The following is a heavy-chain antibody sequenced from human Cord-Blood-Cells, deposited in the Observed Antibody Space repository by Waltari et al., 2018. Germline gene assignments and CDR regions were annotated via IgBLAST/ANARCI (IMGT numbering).Heavy chain of an antibody. CDR2: TKHSGST. CDR3: ARGLGDILTGRSLDAFDI. D-gene: IGHD3-9*01. Sequence: QVQLQQWGAGLLKPSETLSLTCAVYGGSFSGYYVSWIRQHPGQGLEWIGETKHSGSTNYNPSLKSRVTISVDTSKNQFSLKLSSVTAADTAVYYCARGLGDILTGRSLDAFDIWGQGTMVTDSS. J-gene: IGHJ3*02. V-gene: IGHV4-34*01. CDR1: GGSFSGYY.